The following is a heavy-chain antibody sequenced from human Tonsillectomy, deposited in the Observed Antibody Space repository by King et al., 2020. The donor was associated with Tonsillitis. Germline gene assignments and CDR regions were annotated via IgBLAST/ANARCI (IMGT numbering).Heavy chain of an antibody. CDR3: ARGSGSRFEF. V-gene: IGHV1-3*01. Sequence: VQLVQSGAEVKKPGASVKVSCKASGYTFTRYAIHWVRQAPGQTLEWMGWINADNGNTKDSQKFQGRVSITRDTSASTAYMELSSLRSEDTAVYYCARGSGSRFEFWGQGTLVTVSS. D-gene: IGHD1-26*01. J-gene: IGHJ4*02. CDR2: INADNGNT. CDR1: GYTFTRYA.